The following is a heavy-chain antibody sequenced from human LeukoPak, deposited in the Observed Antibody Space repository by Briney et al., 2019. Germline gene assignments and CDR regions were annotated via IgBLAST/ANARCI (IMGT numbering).Heavy chain of an antibody. Sequence: ASVKVSCKASGYTFTGYYMHWVRQAPGQGLEWMGWINPSSGGTNYAQKFQGRVTMTRDTSISTAYMELSRLRSDDTAVYYCARDYQGGHYYYYMDVWGKGTTVTVSS. CDR2: INPSSGGT. J-gene: IGHJ6*03. CDR3: ARDYQGGHYYYYMDV. CDR1: GYTFTGYY. V-gene: IGHV1-2*02. D-gene: IGHD2-2*01.